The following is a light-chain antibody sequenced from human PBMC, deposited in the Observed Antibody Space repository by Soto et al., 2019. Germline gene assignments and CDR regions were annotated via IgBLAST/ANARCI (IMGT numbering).Light chain of an antibody. V-gene: IGKV1-12*01. J-gene: IGKJ1*01. CDR3: QQATNFPA. CDR2: AVS. Sequence: DIQMTQSPSSVSASVGDRVTITCRASQRISNWVAWYQLKPGKAPKLLIYAVSSLQTGVPSRFSGGGSGTDFTLTINNLQPEDFATYYCQQATNFPAFGHGTKVEVK. CDR1: QRISNW.